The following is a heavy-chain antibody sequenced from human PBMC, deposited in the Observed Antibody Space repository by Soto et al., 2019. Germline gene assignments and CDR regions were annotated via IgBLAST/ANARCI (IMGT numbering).Heavy chain of an antibody. J-gene: IGHJ4*02. D-gene: IGHD3-3*01. V-gene: IGHV3-7*03. CDR1: GITFSGHW. CDR2: IKPDGSEK. Sequence: PGGSLRLSCAASGITFSGHWMTWVRQAPGKGLEWVANIKPDGSEKYYVDSVKGRFTISRDNAKDSVYLQMNSLRPEDTAVYFCASSHSATFYYAVSDYWGQGTLVTVSS. CDR3: ASSHSATFYYAVSDY.